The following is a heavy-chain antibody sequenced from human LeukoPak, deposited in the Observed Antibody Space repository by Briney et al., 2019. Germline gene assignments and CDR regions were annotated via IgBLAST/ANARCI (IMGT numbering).Heavy chain of an antibody. D-gene: IGHD5-12*01. CDR3: ARVGYSGYNDI. CDR2: IYYSGST. CDR1: GGSISSYY. Sequence: PSETLSLTCTVSGGSISSYYWSWIRQPPGNGLEWIGYIYYSGSTNYNPSLKSRVTISVDTSKNQFSLKLSSVTAADTAVYYCARVGYSGYNDIWGQGTMVTVSS. J-gene: IGHJ3*02. V-gene: IGHV4-59*01.